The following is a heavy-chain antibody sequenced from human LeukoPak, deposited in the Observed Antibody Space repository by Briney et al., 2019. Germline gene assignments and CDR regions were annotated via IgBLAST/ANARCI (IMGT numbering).Heavy chain of an antibody. V-gene: IGHV3-48*03. CDR1: GFTFSSYE. J-gene: IGHJ1*01. CDR2: ISSSGSTI. Sequence: GGSLRLSCAASGFTFSSYEMNWVRQAPGKGLEWVSYISSSGSTIYYADSVKGRFTISRDNAKNSLYLQMNCLRAEDTAVYYCARAIAKYFQHWGQGTLVTVSS. CDR3: ARAIAKYFQH.